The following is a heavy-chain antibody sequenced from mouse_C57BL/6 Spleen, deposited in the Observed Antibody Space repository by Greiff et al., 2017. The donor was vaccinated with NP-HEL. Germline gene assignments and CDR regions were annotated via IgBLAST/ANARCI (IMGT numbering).Heavy chain of an antibody. J-gene: IGHJ1*03. D-gene: IGHD2-5*01. Sequence: QVQLQQPGAELVKPGASVKLSCKASGYTFTSYWMQWVKQRPGQGLEWIGEIDPSDSYTNYNQKFKGKATLTVDTSSSTAYMQLSSLTSEDSAVYYCARGGYSNWYFDVWGTGTTVTVSS. CDR1: GYTFTSYW. CDR3: ARGGYSNWYFDV. V-gene: IGHV1-50*01. CDR2: IDPSDSYT.